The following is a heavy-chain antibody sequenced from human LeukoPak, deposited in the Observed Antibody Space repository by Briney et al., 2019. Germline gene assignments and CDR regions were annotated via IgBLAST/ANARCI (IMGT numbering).Heavy chain of an antibody. CDR3: ARDRSIASDY. D-gene: IGHD6-6*01. CDR1: GFTFSSYW. J-gene: IGHJ4*02. CDR2: ITSEGSST. V-gene: IGHV3-74*01. Sequence: PGGSLRLSCAASGFTFSSYWMHCVRQVPGKGLVWVSRITSEGSSTSYADSVKGRFTISRDNAKNTLYLQMNSLRAEDTAVYYCARDRSIASDYWGQGTLVTVSS.